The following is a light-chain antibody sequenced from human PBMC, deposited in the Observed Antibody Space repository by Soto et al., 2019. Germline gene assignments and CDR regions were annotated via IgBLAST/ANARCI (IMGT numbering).Light chain of an antibody. CDR1: SSAVGAYNY. Sequence: LTQPASVSGSPGQSITISCTGTSSAVGAYNYVSWYQQNPGKAPKLMIYDVTNRPSGVSNRFSGSKSGNTASLTISGLQAEDEADYYCSSFTTSTTYVFGTGTKVTVL. V-gene: IGLV2-14*01. J-gene: IGLJ1*01. CDR3: SSFTTSTTYV. CDR2: DVT.